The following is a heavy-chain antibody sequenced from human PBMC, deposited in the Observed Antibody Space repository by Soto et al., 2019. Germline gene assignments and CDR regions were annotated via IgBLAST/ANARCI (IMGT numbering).Heavy chain of an antibody. CDR1: GGTFNSYL. Sequence: QVQLVQSGAEVKNPGSSVKVSCKTSGGTFNSYLIDWVRQAPGQGLEWMGGIIPAFGTAKYAQKFQGRVTITAGKSTTTAYMELRTLTSEDTAVYYCARGLDQPPVGLYFDTWGQVTLVAVAS. CDR2: IIPAFGTA. D-gene: IGHD2-2*01. J-gene: IGHJ4*02. CDR3: ARGLDQPPVGLYFDT. V-gene: IGHV1-69*06.